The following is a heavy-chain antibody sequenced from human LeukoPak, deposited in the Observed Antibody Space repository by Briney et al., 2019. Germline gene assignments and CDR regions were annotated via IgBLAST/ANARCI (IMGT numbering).Heavy chain of an antibody. D-gene: IGHD1-26*01. Sequence: GGSLRLSCAASGFIFSDYAMHWVRQAPGKGLEYVSAISSNGLSTNYASSVKGRFTISRDNSKNTLYLQMGSLRAEDTAVYYCARIRSTPVGLDYWGQGTLVTVPS. V-gene: IGHV3-64*01. CDR3: ARIRSTPVGLDY. CDR1: GFIFSDYA. J-gene: IGHJ4*02. CDR2: ISSNGLST.